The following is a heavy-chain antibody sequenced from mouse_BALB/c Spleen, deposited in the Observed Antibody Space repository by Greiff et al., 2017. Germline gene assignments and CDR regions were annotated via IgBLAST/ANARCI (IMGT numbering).Heavy chain of an antibody. V-gene: IGHV1-15*01. CDR2: IDPETGGT. J-gene: IGHJ2*01. D-gene: IGHD2-3*01. CDR1: GYTFTDYE. CDR3: TRSYDGYYDY. Sequence: QVQLKQSGAELVRPGASVTLSCKASGYTFTDYEMHWVKQTPVHGLEWIGAIDPETGGTAYNQKFKGKATLTADKSSSTAYMELRSLTSEDSAVYYCTRSYDGYYDYWGQGTTLTVSS.